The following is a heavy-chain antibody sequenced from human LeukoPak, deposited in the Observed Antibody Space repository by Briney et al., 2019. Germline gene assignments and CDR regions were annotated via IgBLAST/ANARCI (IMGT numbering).Heavy chain of an antibody. J-gene: IGHJ4*02. D-gene: IGHD3-10*01. CDR3: ARLNGSGSSSF. CDR1: GGSFSGYY. V-gene: IGHV4-34*01. Sequence: SETLSLTCAVYGGSFSGYYWSWIRQPPGKGLEWIGEINHSGSTNYNPSLKSQVTISVDTSKNQFSLKLSSVTAADTAVYYCARLNGSGSSSFWGQGTLVTVSS. CDR2: INHSGST.